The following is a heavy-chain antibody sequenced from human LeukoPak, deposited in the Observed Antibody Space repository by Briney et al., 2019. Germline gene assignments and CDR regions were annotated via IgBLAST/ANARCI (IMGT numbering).Heavy chain of an antibody. CDR2: IYYSGST. Sequence: SETLSLTRTVSGGSISSYYWSWIRQPPGKGLEWLGYIYYSGSTNYNPSLKSRVTISVDTSKNQFSLKLSSVTAADTAVYYCVYSNGARGYFDYWGQGTLVTVSS. D-gene: IGHD2-8*01. CDR3: VYSNGARGYFDY. J-gene: IGHJ4*02. V-gene: IGHV4-59*01. CDR1: GGSISSYY.